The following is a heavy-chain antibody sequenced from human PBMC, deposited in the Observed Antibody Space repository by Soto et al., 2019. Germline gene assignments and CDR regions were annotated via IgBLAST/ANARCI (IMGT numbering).Heavy chain of an antibody. Sequence: GGSLRLSCAASGFTFSSYEMNWVRQAPGKGLEWVSYISSSGSTIYYADSVKGRFTISRDNAKNSLYLQMNSLRAEDTAVYYCARDRPDFWSGYSDYYYGMDVWDQGTTVTVSS. CDR1: GFTFSSYE. D-gene: IGHD3-3*01. J-gene: IGHJ6*02. CDR3: ARDRPDFWSGYSDYYYGMDV. V-gene: IGHV3-48*03. CDR2: ISSSGSTI.